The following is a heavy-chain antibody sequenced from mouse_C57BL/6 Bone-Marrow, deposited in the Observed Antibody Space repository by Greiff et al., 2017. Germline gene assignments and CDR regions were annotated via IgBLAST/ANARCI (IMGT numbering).Heavy chain of an antibody. Sequence: VQLQQSGAELARPGASVKLSCKASGYTFTSYGISWVKQRTGQGLEWIGEIYPRSGNTYYNEKFKGKATLTADKSSSTAYMELRSLTSEDSAVYFCERGGTTVVERIWYFDVWGTGTTVTVSS. J-gene: IGHJ1*03. CDR3: ERGGTTVVERIWYFDV. CDR2: IYPRSGNT. V-gene: IGHV1-81*01. CDR1: GYTFTSYG. D-gene: IGHD1-1*01.